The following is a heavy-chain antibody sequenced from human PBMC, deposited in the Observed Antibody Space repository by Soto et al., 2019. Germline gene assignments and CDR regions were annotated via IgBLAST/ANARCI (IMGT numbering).Heavy chain of an antibody. J-gene: IGHJ5*02. Sequence: SETLSLTCTVSGCSISSGGYYWSWIRQHPGKGLEWIGYIYYSGSTYYNPSLKSRVTISVDTSKNQFSLKLSSVTAADTAVYYCARLNYDFWSGYWELGWFDPWGQGTLVTVSS. V-gene: IGHV4-31*03. CDR3: ARLNYDFWSGYWELGWFDP. CDR1: GCSISSGGYY. D-gene: IGHD3-3*01. CDR2: IYYSGST.